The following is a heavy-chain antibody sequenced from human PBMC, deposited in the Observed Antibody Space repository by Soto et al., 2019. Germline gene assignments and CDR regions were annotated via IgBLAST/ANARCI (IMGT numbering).Heavy chain of an antibody. D-gene: IGHD6-6*01. CDR1: GGSFSGYY. Sequence: SETLSLTCAVYGGSFSGYYWSWIRQPPGKGLEWIGEINHSGSTNYNPSLKSRVTISVDTSKDQFSLKLSSVTAADTAVYYCASIAAPGGGDIWGQGTMVTVSS. CDR3: ASIAAPGGGDI. V-gene: IGHV4-34*01. J-gene: IGHJ3*02. CDR2: INHSGST.